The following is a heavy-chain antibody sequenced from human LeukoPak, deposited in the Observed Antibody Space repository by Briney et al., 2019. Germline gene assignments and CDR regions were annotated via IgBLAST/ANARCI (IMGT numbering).Heavy chain of an antibody. D-gene: IGHD3-22*01. V-gene: IGHV3-23*01. J-gene: IGHJ4*02. Sequence: GESLRLSCAASRFTFSSYAMSWVRQAPGKGLEWVSAISGSGGSTYYADSVKGRFTISRDNSKNTLYLQMNSLRAEDTAVYYCAKDLVQYYYDSSGYYPFDYWGQGTLVTVSS. CDR2: ISGSGGST. CDR3: AKDLVQYYYDSSGYYPFDY. CDR1: RFTFSSYA.